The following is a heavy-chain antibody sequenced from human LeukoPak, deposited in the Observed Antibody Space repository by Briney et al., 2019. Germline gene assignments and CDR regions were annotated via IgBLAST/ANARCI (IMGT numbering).Heavy chain of an antibody. V-gene: IGHV3-23*01. D-gene: IGHD2-21*02. J-gene: IGHJ4*02. CDR2: ISGSGGST. CDR3: AKDSFPVVVTAVLDY. Sequence: GGSLRLSCAASGFTFSSYAMSWVRQAPGKGLEWVSAISGSGGSTYYADSVKGRFTISRVNSKNTLYLQMTSLRAEDTAVYYCAKDSFPVVVTAVLDYWGQGTLVTVSS. CDR1: GFTFSSYA.